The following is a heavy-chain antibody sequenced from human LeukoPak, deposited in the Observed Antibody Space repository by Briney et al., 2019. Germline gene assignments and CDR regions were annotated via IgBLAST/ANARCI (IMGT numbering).Heavy chain of an antibody. J-gene: IGHJ4*02. D-gene: IGHD5-18*01. CDR3: ARVITGSTYGQFDF. CDR1: GFTFSDCW. CDR2: INSDGSRT. Sequence: PGGSLRLSCTAPGFTFSDCWMHWVRQAPGQGLVWVSRINSDGSRTNYADCVKGRFTISRDNAKNTVFLQMNSLTAEDAAVYYCARVITGSTYGQFDFWGQGALATVSS. V-gene: IGHV3-74*01.